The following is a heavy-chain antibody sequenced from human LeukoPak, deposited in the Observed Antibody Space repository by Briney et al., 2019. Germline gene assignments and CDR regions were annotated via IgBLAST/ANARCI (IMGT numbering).Heavy chain of an antibody. CDR1: GGSISGYH. J-gene: IGHJ4*02. CDR3: AREAGDYDAGGHPPTPYYFDL. CDR2: IFSSGRN. V-gene: IGHV4-4*07. D-gene: IGHD3-16*01. Sequence: SETLSLTCNVSGGSISGYHWSWIRQPAGKGLEWMGRIFSSGRNNYNPSLKSRLMVAVDPSKNQFSLRLSSVTAADTAVYYCAREAGDYDAGGHPPTPYYFDLWGQGTLVTVSS.